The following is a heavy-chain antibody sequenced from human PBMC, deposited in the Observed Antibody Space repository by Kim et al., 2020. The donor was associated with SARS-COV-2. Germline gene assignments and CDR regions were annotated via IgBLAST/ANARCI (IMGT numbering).Heavy chain of an antibody. J-gene: IGHJ4*02. CDR3: ARGRYFDWFGGSIS. CDR1: GFTFSSYW. V-gene: IGHV3-7*03. Sequence: GGSLRLSCAASGFTFSSYWMSWVRQAPGKGLEWVANIKQDGSEKYYVDSVKGRFTISRDNAKNSLYLQMNSLRAEDTAVYYCARGRYFDWFGGSISWGQGTLVTVSS. CDR2: IKQDGSEK. D-gene: IGHD3-9*01.